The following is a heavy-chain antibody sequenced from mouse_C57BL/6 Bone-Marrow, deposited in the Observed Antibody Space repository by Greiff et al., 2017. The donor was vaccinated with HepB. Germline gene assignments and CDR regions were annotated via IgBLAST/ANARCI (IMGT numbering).Heavy chain of an antibody. CDR1: GYTFTSYW. Sequence: QVQLKQPWAELVRPGTSVKLSCKASGYTFTSYWMHWVKQRPGQGLEWIGVIDPSDSYTNYNQKFKGKATLTVDTSSSTAYMQLSSLTSEDSAVYYCARSRYYGSSGFAYWGQGTLVTVSA. V-gene: IGHV1-59*01. CDR2: IDPSDSYT. CDR3: ARSRYYGSSGFAY. J-gene: IGHJ3*01. D-gene: IGHD1-1*01.